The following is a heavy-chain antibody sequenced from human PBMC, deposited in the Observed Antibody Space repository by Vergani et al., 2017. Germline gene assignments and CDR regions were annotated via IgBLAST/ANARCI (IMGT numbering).Heavy chain of an antibody. CDR2: IIPIFGTA. D-gene: IGHD4-23*01. J-gene: IGHJ4*02. CDR1: GVTFSSYA. Sequence: QVQLVQSGAEVKKPGSSVKVSCKASGVTFSSYAISWVRQAPGQGLEWMGGIIPIFGTANYAQKFQGRVTITADESTSTAYMELSSLRSEDTAVYYCASPRFDYGGNSGLDYWGQGTLVTVSS. CDR3: ASPRFDYGGNSGLDY. V-gene: IGHV1-69*01.